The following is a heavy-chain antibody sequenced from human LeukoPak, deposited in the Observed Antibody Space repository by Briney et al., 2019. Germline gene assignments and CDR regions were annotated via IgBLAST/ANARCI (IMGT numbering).Heavy chain of an antibody. V-gene: IGHV4-34*01. Sequence: SETLSLTCAVYGGSFSGYYWSWLRQPPGKGLEWIGEINHSGSTNYNPSLKSRVTISVDTSKNQFSLKLSSVTAADTAVYYCARGGGVRGVIINYYYYYMDVWGKGTTVTVSS. CDR2: INHSGST. CDR3: ARGGGVRGVIINYYYYYMDV. D-gene: IGHD3-10*01. J-gene: IGHJ6*03. CDR1: GGSFSGYY.